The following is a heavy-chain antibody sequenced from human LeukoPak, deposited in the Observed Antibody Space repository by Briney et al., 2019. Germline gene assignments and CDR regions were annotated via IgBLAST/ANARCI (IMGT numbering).Heavy chain of an antibody. CDR2: ISAYNGNT. D-gene: IGHD3-9*01. V-gene: IGHV1-18*01. J-gene: IGHJ4*02. Sequence: AASVKVSFKASGYRFTSYGISWVRQAPGQGLEWMGWISAYNGNTNYAQKLQGRVTMTTDTSTSTAYMELRSLRSDDTAVYYCARGGDGDILTGLVFDYWGQGTLVTVSS. CDR3: ARGGDGDILTGLVFDY. CDR1: GYRFTSYG.